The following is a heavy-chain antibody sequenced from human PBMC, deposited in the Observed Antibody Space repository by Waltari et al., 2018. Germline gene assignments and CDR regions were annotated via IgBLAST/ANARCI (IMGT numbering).Heavy chain of an antibody. CDR2: INGDGSAK. CDR1: GFTFSNYY. CDR3: ARDPPGVAVSGKG. J-gene: IGHJ4*02. V-gene: IGHV3-7*03. D-gene: IGHD6-19*01. Sequence: EVQLVESGGNLVQPGGSLRLSCVASGFTFSNYYMMWVRQAPGKGLEWVANINGDGSAKNYMDSVRGRFTISRDSSKNTLYLQMNSLRVEDTAVYYCARDPPGVAVSGKGWGQGTLVTVSS.